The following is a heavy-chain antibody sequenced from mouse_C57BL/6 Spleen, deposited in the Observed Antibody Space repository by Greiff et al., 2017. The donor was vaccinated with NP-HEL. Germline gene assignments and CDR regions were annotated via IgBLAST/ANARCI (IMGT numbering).Heavy chain of an antibody. CDR1: GFTFSDYG. V-gene: IGHV5-17*01. CDR3: ARISNYGYYAMDY. Sequence: EVKLMESGGGLVKPGGSLKLSCAASGFTFSDYGMHWVRQAPEKGLEWVAYISSGSSTIYYADTVKGRFTISRDNAKNTLFLQMTSLRSEDTAMYYCARISNYGYYAMDYWGQGTSVTVSS. J-gene: IGHJ4*01. CDR2: ISSGSSTI. D-gene: IGHD2-5*01.